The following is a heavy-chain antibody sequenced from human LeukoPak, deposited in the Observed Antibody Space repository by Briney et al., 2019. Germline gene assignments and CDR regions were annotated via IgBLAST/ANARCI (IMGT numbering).Heavy chain of an antibody. D-gene: IGHD3-22*01. V-gene: IGHV3-48*01. CDR3: ARGGSDYYYDSSGYYRPIDY. CDR1: GFTFGSYS. Sequence: GGSLRLSCAASGFTFGSYSMNWVRQAPGKGLEWVSYISSSSSTIYYADSVKGRFTISRDNAKNSLYLQMNSLRAEDTAVYYCARGGSDYYYDSSGYYRPIDYWGQGTLVTVSS. J-gene: IGHJ4*02. CDR2: ISSSSSTI.